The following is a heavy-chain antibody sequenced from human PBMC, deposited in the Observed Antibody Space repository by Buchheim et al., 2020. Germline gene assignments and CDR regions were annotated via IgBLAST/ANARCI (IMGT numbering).Heavy chain of an antibody. CDR3: AKGLTWGGVVTPTGFDY. CDR2: ISGSGGST. J-gene: IGHJ4*02. CDR1: GFTFSSYA. V-gene: IGHV3-23*01. D-gene: IGHD3-3*01. Sequence: EVQLLESGGGLVQPGGSLRLSCAASGFTFSSYAMSWVRQAPGKGLEWVSAISGSGGSTYYADSVKGRFTISRDNSKNTPYLQMNSLRAEDTAVYYCAKGLTWGGVVTPTGFDYWGQGTL.